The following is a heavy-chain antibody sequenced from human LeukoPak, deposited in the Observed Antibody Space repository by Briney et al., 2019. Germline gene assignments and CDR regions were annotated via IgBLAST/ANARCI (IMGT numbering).Heavy chain of an antibody. CDR1: GFTFSNYE. Sequence: GGSLRLSCAASGFTFSNYEMNWVRQAPGKGLEWISHISNFGDIIHYADSVKGRFTISRDNSKNTLYLQMNSLRAEDTAVYYCARDTYGDFDYWGQGTLVTVSS. V-gene: IGHV3-48*03. J-gene: IGHJ4*02. CDR2: ISNFGDII. D-gene: IGHD4-17*01. CDR3: ARDTYGDFDY.